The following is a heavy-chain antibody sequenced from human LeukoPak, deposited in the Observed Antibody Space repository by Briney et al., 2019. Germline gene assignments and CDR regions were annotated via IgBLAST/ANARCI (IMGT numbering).Heavy chain of an antibody. CDR1: GGSISSGGYY. CDR2: IYYSGST. CDR3: ARGGWSYGN. V-gene: IGHV4-61*08. D-gene: IGHD3-10*01. J-gene: IGHJ4*02. Sequence: PSETLSLTCTVSGGSISSGGYYWSWIRQHPGKGLEWIGYIYYSGSTNYNPSVKSRVTISVDTSKNQFSLELTSVTAADTAVYFCARGGWSYGNWGQGALVTVSS.